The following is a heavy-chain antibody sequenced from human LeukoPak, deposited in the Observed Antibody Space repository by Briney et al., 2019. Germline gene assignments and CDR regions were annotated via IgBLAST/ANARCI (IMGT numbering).Heavy chain of an antibody. CDR3: ARGRHPGPTWISEY. J-gene: IGHJ4*02. Sequence: ASVKVSCKASGYTFTSYDINWVRQATGQGLEWMGWMNPNSGNTGHAQKFQGRVTMTRNTSISTAYMELSSLTFEDTAVYYCARGRHPGPTWISEYWGQGTLVTVSS. CDR2: MNPNSGNT. CDR1: GYTFTSYD. V-gene: IGHV1-8*01. D-gene: IGHD5-12*01.